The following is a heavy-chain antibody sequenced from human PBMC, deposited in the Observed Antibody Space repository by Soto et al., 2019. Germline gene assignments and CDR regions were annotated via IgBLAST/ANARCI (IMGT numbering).Heavy chain of an antibody. CDR2: MNPINGNT. V-gene: IGHV1-8*01. Sequence: QVQLMQSGAEVREPGASVKVSCKASGYTFTSYGINWVRQATGQGLEWMGWMNPINGNTGFAQKFQGRLTMTRNTSISTAYMELRGLTSEDTAVYYCARGGDLHLVDLCHFWGQGALVTVSS. J-gene: IGHJ4*02. D-gene: IGHD3-16*01. CDR3: ARGGDLHLVDLCHF. CDR1: GYTFTSYG.